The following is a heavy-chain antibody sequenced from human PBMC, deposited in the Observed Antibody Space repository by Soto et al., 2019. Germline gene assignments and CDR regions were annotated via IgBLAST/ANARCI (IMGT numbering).Heavy chain of an antibody. J-gene: IGHJ6*02. CDR3: TRVGAIPYYYYGMDV. V-gene: IGHV3-49*04. D-gene: IGHD1-26*01. CDR2: IRSKAYGGTT. Sequence: GGSLRLSCTASRFTFGDYAMSWVRQAPGKGLEWVGFIRSKAYGGTTEYAASVKGRFTISRDDSKSIAYLQMNSLKTEDTAVYYCTRVGAIPYYYYGMDVWGQGTTVTVSS. CDR1: RFTFGDYA.